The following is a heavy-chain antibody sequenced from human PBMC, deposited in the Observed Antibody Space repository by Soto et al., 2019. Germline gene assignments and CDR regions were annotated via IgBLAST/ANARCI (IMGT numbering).Heavy chain of an antibody. CDR1: GITISNYP. J-gene: IGHJ4*02. CDR2: ISGRGDRT. Sequence: EVQLLESGGGLVQPGGSLRLSCAASGITISNYPMSWFRQAPGKGLDWVSGISGRGDRTYYADSAKGRFTISKDISRNSLSLQLDSLGVEDTAVYFCVKDDGGYPSTAPHWGQGTLVTVSS. D-gene: IGHD3-22*01. CDR3: VKDDGGYPSTAPH. V-gene: IGHV3-23*01.